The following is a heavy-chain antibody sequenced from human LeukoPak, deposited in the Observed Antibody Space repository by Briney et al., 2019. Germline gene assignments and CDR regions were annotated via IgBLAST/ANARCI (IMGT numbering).Heavy chain of an antibody. D-gene: IGHD3-3*01. V-gene: IGHV1-69*01. CDR1: GGTFSSYA. CDR2: IIPIFGTA. CDR3: ARDLTRRGGY. J-gene: IGHJ4*02. Sequence: SSVKVSCKASGGTFSSYAISWVRQALGQGLEWMGGIIPIFGTANYAQKFPGRVTITADESTSTAYMELSSLRSEDTAVYYCARDLTRRGGYWGQGTLVTVSS.